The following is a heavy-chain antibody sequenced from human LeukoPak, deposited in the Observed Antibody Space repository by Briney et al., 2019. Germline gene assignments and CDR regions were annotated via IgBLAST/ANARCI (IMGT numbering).Heavy chain of an antibody. CDR2: FDPEDGAT. J-gene: IGHJ4*02. D-gene: IGHD5-12*01. CDR1: GYTFTSYG. V-gene: IGHV1-24*01. CDR3: ATVVLYSGYYFDY. Sequence: ASVKVSCKASGYTFTSYGISWVRQAPGQGLEWMGGFDPEDGATIYAQKFQGRVTMTEDTSTDTAYMELSSLRSEDTAVYYCATVVLYSGYYFDYWGQGTLVTVSS.